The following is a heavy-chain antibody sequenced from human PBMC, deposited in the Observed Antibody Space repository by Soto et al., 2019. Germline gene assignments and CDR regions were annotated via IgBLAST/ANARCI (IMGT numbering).Heavy chain of an antibody. CDR1: GGSISSGGYY. D-gene: IGHD4-17*01. V-gene: IGHV4-31*03. J-gene: IGHJ5*02. CDR2: IYYSGST. Sequence: QVQLQESGPGLVKPSQTLSLTCTVSGGSISSGGYYWSWIRPPPGKGLECIGYIYYSGSTYYNPSLKTRVTISVDTSKNQFSLKLSSVTAADTAVYYCARALTTVTLFDPWGQGTLVTVSS. CDR3: ARALTTVTLFDP.